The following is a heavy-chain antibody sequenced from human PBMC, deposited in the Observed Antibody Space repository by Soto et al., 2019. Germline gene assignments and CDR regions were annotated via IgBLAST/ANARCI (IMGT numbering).Heavy chain of an antibody. CDR3: ARHGGEILVLVPAAMRDYYYYGMDV. CDR1: GDAVSTSSYS. J-gene: IGHJ6*02. Sequence: SETLSLTFRISGDAVSTSSYSGGWRRQSPGKGLEWIGTIYSSENTYYNPSLLSRVTISVDTSKNEFSLKLSSVTAADTAVYYCARHGGEILVLVPAAMRDYYYYGMDVWGQGTTVS. D-gene: IGHD2-2*01. CDR2: IYSSENT. V-gene: IGHV4-39*01.